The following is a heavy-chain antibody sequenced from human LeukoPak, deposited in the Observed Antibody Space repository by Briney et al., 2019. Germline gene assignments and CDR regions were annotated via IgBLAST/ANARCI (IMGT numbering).Heavy chain of an antibody. CDR2: INPSGGST. D-gene: IGHD3-22*01. Sequence: ASVKVSCKASGYTFTSYYMHWVRQAPGQGLEWMGIINPSGGSTSYAQKFQGRVTMTRDTSTSTVYMELSRLRSEDTAVYYCARDPNYLDSSGYYPSLHFDYWGQGTLVTVSS. V-gene: IGHV1-46*01. CDR1: GYTFTSYY. J-gene: IGHJ4*02. CDR3: ARDPNYLDSSGYYPSLHFDY.